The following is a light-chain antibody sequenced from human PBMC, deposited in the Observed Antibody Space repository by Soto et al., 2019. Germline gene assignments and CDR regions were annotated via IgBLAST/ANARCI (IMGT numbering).Light chain of an antibody. Sequence: EIVLTQSPATLSLSPGDRATLSCRASQRVSTFLAWYQQRPGQAPRLLISEASNRATGIPARFSGSGSGTDFTLTINSLQPEDFATYYCLQDYSYPPTFGQGTKVDIK. CDR1: QRVSTF. CDR2: EAS. CDR3: LQDYSYPPT. V-gene: IGKV3-11*01. J-gene: IGKJ1*01.